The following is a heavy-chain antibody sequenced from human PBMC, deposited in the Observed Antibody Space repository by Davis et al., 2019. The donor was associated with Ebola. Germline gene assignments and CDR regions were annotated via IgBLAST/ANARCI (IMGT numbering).Heavy chain of an antibody. CDR2: TNPNTGGT. CDR1: GYTFTGHY. Sequence: SVQVSCKASGYTFTGHYLHRLRQAPGQGLEWMGWTNPNTGGTNYAQKFQGWVTMTRDTSISTAYMELSRLRSDDTAVYYCARVREYAYYYGRDVWGKGTTVSVSS. CDR3: ARVREYAYYYGRDV. V-gene: IGHV1-2*04. D-gene: IGHD2/OR15-2a*01. J-gene: IGHJ6*04.